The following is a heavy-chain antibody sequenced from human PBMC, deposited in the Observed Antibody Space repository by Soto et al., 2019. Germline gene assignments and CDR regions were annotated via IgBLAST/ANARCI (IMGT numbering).Heavy chain of an antibody. CDR2: VYTHGST. V-gene: IGHV4-4*07. CDR1: GASISGYY. Sequence: SETLSLTCIVSGASISGYYWSWIRQPAGKGLEWIGRVYTHGSTSYNPSLKSRVTMSLDTSKNRFSLRLSSVTAADTAVYYCARDSLGITAAGHYWGQGTLVTVSS. D-gene: IGHD3-16*01. J-gene: IGHJ4*02. CDR3: ARDSLGITAAGHY.